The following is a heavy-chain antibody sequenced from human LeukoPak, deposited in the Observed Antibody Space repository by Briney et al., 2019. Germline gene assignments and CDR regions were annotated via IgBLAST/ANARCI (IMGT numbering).Heavy chain of an antibody. CDR3: AKASTPYSSSWFTFDY. CDR1: GFTFDDYG. D-gene: IGHD6-13*01. V-gene: IGHV3-9*01. CDR2: ISWNSGSI. J-gene: IGHJ4*02. Sequence: GGSLRLSCAASGFTFDDYGMSWVRQAPGKGLEWVSGISWNSGSIGYADSVKGRFTISRDNAKNSLYLQMNSLRAEDTALYYCAKASTPYSSSWFTFDYWGQGTLVTVSS.